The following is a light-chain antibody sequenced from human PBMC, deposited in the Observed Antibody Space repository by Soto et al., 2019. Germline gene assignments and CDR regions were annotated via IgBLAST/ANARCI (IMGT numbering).Light chain of an antibody. V-gene: IGKV3-20*01. CDR3: QQYGSSPFT. CDR2: GAS. Sequence: ENVLTQSPGTLSLSPGQRVTLSCRASQSVISNYLAWYQQKPGQSPRLLIFGASNRASGIPDRFRGSGSGTEFSLTISTLEPEDFAVYYCQQYGSSPFTFGRGTKVEI. J-gene: IGKJ2*01. CDR1: QSVISNY.